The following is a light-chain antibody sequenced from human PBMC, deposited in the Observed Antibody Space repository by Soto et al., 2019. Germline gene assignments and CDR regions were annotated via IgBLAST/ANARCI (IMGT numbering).Light chain of an antibody. CDR1: NSNIGNNY. CDR3: GAWDSSLTTGV. J-gene: IGLJ2*01. Sequence: QSVLTQLPSVSAAPGQKVTISCSGTNSNIGNNYVSWYQQPPGTAPKLLIYENNKRPSGIPDRFSGSKSGTSATLGITGLQTGDEADYYCGAWDSSLTTGVFGGGTKLTVL. CDR2: ENN. V-gene: IGLV1-51*02.